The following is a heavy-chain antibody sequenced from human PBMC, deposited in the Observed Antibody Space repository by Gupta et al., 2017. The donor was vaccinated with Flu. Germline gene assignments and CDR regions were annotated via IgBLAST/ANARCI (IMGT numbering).Heavy chain of an antibody. V-gene: IGHV4-31*03. CDR2: IHYSGST. D-gene: IGHD4-17*01. CDR3: ARSPYGDYGYYFDY. Sequence: QVQLQESGPGLVKPSQTLSLTCTVSGASMGSGRYYWSWIRQRPGKGLEWIGYIHYSGSTYQNPSLKSRVTMSVDMSKNHFSLTLNSVTAADTAVYYCARSPYGDYGYYFDYWGQGTLVTVSS. J-gene: IGHJ4*02. CDR1: GASMGSGRYY.